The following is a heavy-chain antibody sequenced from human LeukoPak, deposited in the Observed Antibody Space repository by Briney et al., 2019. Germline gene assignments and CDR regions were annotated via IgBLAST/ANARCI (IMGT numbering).Heavy chain of an antibody. CDR3: ARGGIAVADNWFDP. J-gene: IGHJ5*02. V-gene: IGHV4-61*01. Sequence: PSQTLSLPCTVSGGSTSSGTYYWSWIRQPPGKGLEWIGYIYYSGSTNYNPSLKSRVTISVDTSKNQFSLKLSSVTAADTAVYYCARGGIAVADNWFDPWGQGTLVTVSS. D-gene: IGHD6-19*01. CDR2: IYYSGST. CDR1: GGSTSSGTYY.